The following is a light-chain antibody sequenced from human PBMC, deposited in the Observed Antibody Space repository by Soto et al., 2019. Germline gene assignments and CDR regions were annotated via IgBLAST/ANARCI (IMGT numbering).Light chain of an antibody. CDR2: AAS. V-gene: IGKV1-12*01. CDR3: QKSNSFPPT. Sequence: DIQMTQLPSTVSASVGDRVIITCRASHGIGVWLAWYQQTPGKAPTLLISAASNLQSGVPSRFSGSGSGREFALTINSLQPEDFATYYCQKSNSFPPTFGQGTKVEI. CDR1: HGIGVW. J-gene: IGKJ1*01.